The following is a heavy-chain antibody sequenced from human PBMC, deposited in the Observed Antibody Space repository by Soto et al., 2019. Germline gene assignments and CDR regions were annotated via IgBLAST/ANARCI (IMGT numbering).Heavy chain of an antibody. J-gene: IGHJ6*02. D-gene: IGHD6-13*01. CDR3: AGGRGRQQLVMSYYYGMDV. V-gene: IGHV4-34*01. CDR1: GGSFSGYY. Sequence: QVQLQQWGAGLLKPSETLSLTCAVYGGSFSGYYWSWIRQPPGKGLDWIGEINHSGSTKYNPSLKSRVTISVDTSKNQFSLNLSSVTAADTAVYYCAGGRGRQQLVMSYYYGMDVWGQGTTVTVSS. CDR2: INHSGST.